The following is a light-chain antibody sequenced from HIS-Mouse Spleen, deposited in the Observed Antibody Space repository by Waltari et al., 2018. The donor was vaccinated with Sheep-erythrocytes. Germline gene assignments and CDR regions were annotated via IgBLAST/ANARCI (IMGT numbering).Light chain of an antibody. V-gene: IGLV2-23*01. J-gene: IGLJ3*02. CDR3: CSYAGSSTPWV. Sequence: QSALPQPASVSGSPGQSITIPCTGTSSDVGSYNLVSWYQQHPGKAPKLMIYEGSKRPSGVSNRFSGSKSGNTASLTISGLQAEDEADYYCCSYAGSSTPWVFGGGTK. CDR1: SSDVGSYNL. CDR2: EGS.